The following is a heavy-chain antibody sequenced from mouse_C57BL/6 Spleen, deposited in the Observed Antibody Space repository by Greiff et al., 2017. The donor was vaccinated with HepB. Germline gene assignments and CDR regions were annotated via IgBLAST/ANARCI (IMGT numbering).Heavy chain of an antibody. J-gene: IGHJ1*03. CDR1: GYTFTRYW. V-gene: IGHV1-64*01. D-gene: IGHD2-5*01. Sequence: PGASVKLSCKASGYTFTRYWMHWVKQRPGQGLEWIGMIHPNSGSTNYNEKFKSKATLTVDKSSSTAYMQLSSLTSEDSAVYYCARDGAYYSNYGYFDVWGTGTTVTVSS. CDR2: IHPNSGST. CDR3: ARDGAYYSNYGYFDV.